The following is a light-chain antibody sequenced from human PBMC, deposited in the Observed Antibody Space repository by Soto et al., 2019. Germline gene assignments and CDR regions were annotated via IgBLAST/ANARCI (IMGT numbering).Light chain of an antibody. CDR1: QGISSY. Sequence: AIRMTKSPSSFSASTGDRVTITCRASQGISSYLAWYQQKPGKAPKLLIYAASTLQSGVPSRFSGRASGTDFTLTISSLQPEDFATYYCLQDYDYPRTFGQGTKVDIK. CDR3: LQDYDYPRT. V-gene: IGKV1-8*01. J-gene: IGKJ1*01. CDR2: AAS.